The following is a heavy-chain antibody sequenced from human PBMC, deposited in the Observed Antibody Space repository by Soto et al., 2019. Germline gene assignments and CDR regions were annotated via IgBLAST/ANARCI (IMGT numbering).Heavy chain of an antibody. V-gene: IGHV4-4*09. Sequence: PSETLSLTCTVSGGSVRNQYWSWIRRPPGRGLEWIGYIYRSGSTKYNPSLKSRLTISVDTSKNQFSLKLSSVTAADTAVYYCAKKLDYGQMDAWGKGTTVTVSS. CDR2: IYRSGST. J-gene: IGHJ6*04. CDR1: GGSVRNQY. CDR3: AKKLDYGQMDA. D-gene: IGHD3-16*01.